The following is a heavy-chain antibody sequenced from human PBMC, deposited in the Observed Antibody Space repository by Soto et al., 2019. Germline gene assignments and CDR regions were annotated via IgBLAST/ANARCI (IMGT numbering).Heavy chain of an antibody. V-gene: IGHV3-7*01. Sequence: EVQLVESGGGLVQPGGSLRLSCAASGFTFSSYWMSWVRKAPGKGLEWVANIKQDGSEKYYVDSVKGRFTISRDNAKNSLYLQMNSLRAEDTAVYYCARFSGYSGYDPPDYWGQGTLVTVSS. CDR1: GFTFSSYW. J-gene: IGHJ4*02. CDR2: IKQDGSEK. CDR3: ARFSGYSGYDPPDY. D-gene: IGHD5-12*01.